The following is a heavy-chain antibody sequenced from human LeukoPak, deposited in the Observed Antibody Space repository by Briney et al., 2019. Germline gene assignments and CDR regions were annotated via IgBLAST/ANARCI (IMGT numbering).Heavy chain of an antibody. J-gene: IGHJ4*02. CDR1: GGSISSSSYY. Sequence: KTSETLSLTCTVSGGSISSSSYYWGWIRQPPGKGLEWIGSIYYSGSTYYNPSLKSRVTISVDTSKNQFSLKLSSVTATDTAVYYCARGPDYVLDYWGQGTLVTVSS. CDR3: ARGPDYVLDY. D-gene: IGHD4-17*01. CDR2: IYYSGST. V-gene: IGHV4-39*07.